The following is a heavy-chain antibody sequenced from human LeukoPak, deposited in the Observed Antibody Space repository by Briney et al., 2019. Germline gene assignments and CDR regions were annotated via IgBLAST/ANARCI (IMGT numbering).Heavy chain of an antibody. D-gene: IGHD2-2*01. CDR2: IYHSGST. CDR3: ARERVVVRRHNLNAFDI. V-gene: IGHV4-30-2*01. CDR1: GGSISSGGYY. J-gene: IGHJ3*02. Sequence: SQTLSLTCTVSGGSISSGGYYWSWIRQPPGKGLEWIGYIYHSGSTYYNPSLKSRVTISVDRSKNQFSLKLSSVTAADTAVYYCARERVVVRRHNLNAFDIWGQGTMVTVSS.